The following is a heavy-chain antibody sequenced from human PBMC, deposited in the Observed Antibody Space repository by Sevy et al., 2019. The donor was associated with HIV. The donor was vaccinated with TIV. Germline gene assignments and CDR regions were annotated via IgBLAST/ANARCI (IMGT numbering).Heavy chain of an antibody. D-gene: IGHD1-1*01. CDR1: GGSISSYY. CDR3: ARGGGRTDWGMDV. J-gene: IGHJ6*02. Sequence: SETLSLTCTVSGGSISSYYWSWIRQPPGKGLEGIGYISYSGSTNDNPSLRSRVTISIDTSKNQLSLRLSSVSAADTAVYYCARGGGRTDWGMDVWGPGTTVTVSS. V-gene: IGHV4-59*01. CDR2: ISYSGST.